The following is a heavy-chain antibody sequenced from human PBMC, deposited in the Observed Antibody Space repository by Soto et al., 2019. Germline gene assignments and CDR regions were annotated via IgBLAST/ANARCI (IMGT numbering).Heavy chain of an antibody. CDR2: ISSSSSYI. CDR1: GLTFSNYT. Sequence: PGGSLRLSCAASGLTFSNYTMNWVRQAPGKGLEWVSSISSSSSYIYYADSVKGRFIISRDNAKNSLYLQMNSLRAEDTALYYCASQTLGTYYYYYGMDVWGQGTTVTVSS. J-gene: IGHJ6*02. V-gene: IGHV3-21*01. D-gene: IGHD7-27*01. CDR3: ASQTLGTYYYYYGMDV.